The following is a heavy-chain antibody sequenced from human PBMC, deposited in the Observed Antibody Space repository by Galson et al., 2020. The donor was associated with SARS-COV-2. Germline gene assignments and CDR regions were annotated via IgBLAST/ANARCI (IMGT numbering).Heavy chain of an antibody. V-gene: IGHV2-26*01. CDR1: GFSLSNPRSG. CDR2: IFSNGEK. J-gene: IGHJ3*01. CDR3: ERARATSWESSVGCFDV. Sequence: SGPPLVKPTETLTLTCTVSGFSLSNPRSGVSWIRQPPGKALEWLAHIFSNGEKSYSTSLRRRLTVSKDTSKSQVVLTMANVGPLDTATYYCERARATSWESSVGCFDVWGLGTMVTVSS. D-gene: IGHD7-27*01.